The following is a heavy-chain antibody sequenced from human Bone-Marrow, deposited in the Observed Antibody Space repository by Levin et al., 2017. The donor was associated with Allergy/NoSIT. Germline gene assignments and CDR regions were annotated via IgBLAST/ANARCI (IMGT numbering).Heavy chain of an antibody. Sequence: ASETLSLTCTVSGGSINSYYWSWIRQPPGKGLEWIGYIHYSGITNHNPSLKSRVTISLDTSKNQFSLKLSSVTAADTAVYYCARVRCSGGTCYKGLDIWGQGTMVTVSS. D-gene: IGHD2-15*01. V-gene: IGHV4-59*01. CDR2: IHYSGIT. J-gene: IGHJ3*02. CDR1: GGSINSYY. CDR3: ARVRCSGGTCYKGLDI.